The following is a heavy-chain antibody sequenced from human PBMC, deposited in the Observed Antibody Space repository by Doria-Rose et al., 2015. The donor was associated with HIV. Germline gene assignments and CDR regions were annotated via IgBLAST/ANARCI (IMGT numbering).Heavy chain of an antibody. J-gene: IGHJ4*02. Sequence: VQLLESGPGLVKPSETPSLTCSVSRDSLSTYYCDWIRQRPGTGLECSWDIYYSGSTNYNPSLKSRVTISVDTSKNQFSLKLSSVTAADTAVYYCARGTFYDSSGYYPYFDYWGQGTLVTVSS. CDR3: ARGTFYDSSGYYPYFDY. V-gene: IGHV4-59*01. CDR1: RDSLSTYY. D-gene: IGHD3-22*01. CDR2: IYYSGST.